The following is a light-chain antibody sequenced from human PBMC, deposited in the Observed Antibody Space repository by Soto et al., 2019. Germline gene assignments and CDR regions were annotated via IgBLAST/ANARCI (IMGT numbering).Light chain of an antibody. Sequence: QSVLTQPASVSGSPGQSITISCTGTSNDVGGYDLVSWYQHLPGKAPTLIIFEVNKRPSGVSDRFSGSKSGNTASLTISALRAEDEADYSCCSFAGGAIFVFGGGTKLTVL. V-gene: IGLV2-23*02. CDR2: EVN. CDR3: CSFAGGAIFV. J-gene: IGLJ2*01. CDR1: SNDVGGYDL.